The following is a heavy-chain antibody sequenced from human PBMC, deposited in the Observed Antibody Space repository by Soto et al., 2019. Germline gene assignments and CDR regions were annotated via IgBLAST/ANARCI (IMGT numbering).Heavy chain of an antibody. CDR1: GFSFSSYG. Sequence: XGSLRLSCATSGFSFSSYGMHWVRQAPGKGLDWVAVVWYDGTNKLYADSVKGRFTISRDNSKNTLYLQMNSLRVEDTAIYYCARTPGLDAFDIWGQGTEVTVS. CDR3: ARTPGLDAFDI. D-gene: IGHD3-10*01. V-gene: IGHV3-33*01. CDR2: VWYDGTNK. J-gene: IGHJ3*02.